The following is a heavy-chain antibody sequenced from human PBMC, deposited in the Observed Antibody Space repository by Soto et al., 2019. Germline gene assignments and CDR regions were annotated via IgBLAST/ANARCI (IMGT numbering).Heavy chain of an antibody. CDR1: GFTCSSQG. J-gene: IGHJ4*02. D-gene: IGHD3-22*01. CDR2: IWNDGIRK. CDR3: ARDADYEDNAFDY. V-gene: IGHV3-33*01. Sequence: PGGSRRFAWAGAGFTCSSQGMHWVRYAPGKGLEWVALIWNDGIRKVYVDSVKGRFTISRDNSKNTLDLQMNSLRAEDTAVYYCARDADYEDNAFDYCGPGTLVTVSS.